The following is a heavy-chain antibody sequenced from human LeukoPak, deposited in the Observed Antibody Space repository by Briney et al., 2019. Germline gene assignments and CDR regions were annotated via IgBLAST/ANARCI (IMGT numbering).Heavy chain of an antibody. CDR1: GVPISSGSYY. V-gene: IGHV4-39*07. D-gene: IGHD2/OR15-2a*01. CDR2: IYYSGNT. Sequence: SETLSLTCTVSGVPISSGSYYWGWIRQPPGKGLEWIGSIYYSGNTQDNPSLKSRVTISIDTSKNQFSLKLSSVTAADTAVYYCARGGRDHYYYFDYWGQGTLVTVSS. CDR3: ARGGRDHYYYFDY. J-gene: IGHJ4*02.